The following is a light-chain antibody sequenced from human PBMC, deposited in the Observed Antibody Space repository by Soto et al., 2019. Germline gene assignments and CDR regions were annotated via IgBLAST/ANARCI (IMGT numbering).Light chain of an antibody. J-gene: IGKJ1*01. CDR2: DAS. Sequence: DIQMTQSPSTLSASVGDRVTITCRASQSISSWLAWYQQKPGKAPKLLIYDASSLDRGVPSRFSGSGSGTEFTLTISSLQPDDFATYYCQQYNSYSWTFGQGTKV. CDR3: QQYNSYSWT. V-gene: IGKV1-5*01. CDR1: QSISSW.